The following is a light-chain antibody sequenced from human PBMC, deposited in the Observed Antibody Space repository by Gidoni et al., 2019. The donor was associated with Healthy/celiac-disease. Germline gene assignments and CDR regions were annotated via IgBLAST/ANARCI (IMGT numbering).Light chain of an antibody. J-gene: IGKJ4*01. CDR3: QQYGSSPPALT. CDR1: QSVSSNY. Sequence: DIVFQQSPGTLSLSPGERATLSCRASQSVSSNYLAWYQQKPGQAPRLLIYGASSRATGIPDRFSGSGSGTDFTLTISRLEPEDFAVYYCQQYGSSPPALTFGGGTKVEIK. V-gene: IGKV3-20*01. CDR2: GAS.